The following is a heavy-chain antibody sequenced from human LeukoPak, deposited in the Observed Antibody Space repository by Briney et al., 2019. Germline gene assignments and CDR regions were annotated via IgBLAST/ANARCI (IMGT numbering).Heavy chain of an antibody. D-gene: IGHD3-10*01. J-gene: IGHJ5*02. Sequence: SETLSLTCTVSGGSISSSSYYWGWIRQPPGKGLEWIGSIYYSGSTYYNPSLKSRVTISVDTSKNQFSLKLSSVTAADTAVYYCARHGVLTWFDPWGQGTLVTVSS. CDR2: IYYSGST. V-gene: IGHV4-39*01. CDR1: GGSISSSSYY. CDR3: ARHGVLTWFDP.